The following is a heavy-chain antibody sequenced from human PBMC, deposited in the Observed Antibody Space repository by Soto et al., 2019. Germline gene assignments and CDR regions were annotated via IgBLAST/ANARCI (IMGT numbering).Heavy chain of an antibody. V-gene: IGHV4-59*08. CDR3: ARLLIATNAFDI. CDR1: GGSISSYY. CDR2: IYYSGST. Sequence: SETLSLTCTVSGGSISSYYWSWIRQPPGKGLEWIGYIYYSGSTNYNPSLKSRVTISVDTSKNQFSLKLSSVTAADTAVYYCARLLIATNAFDIWGQGTMVT. J-gene: IGHJ3*02. D-gene: IGHD5-12*01.